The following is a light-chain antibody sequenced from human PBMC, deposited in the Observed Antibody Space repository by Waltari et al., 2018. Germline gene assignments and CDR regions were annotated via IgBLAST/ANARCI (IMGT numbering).Light chain of an antibody. CDR2: KAP. Sequence: DIQMTQSPSTLSASVGDRVTITCRASQSISSWLAWYQQKPGKAPKLLIYKAPSLESGVPSRFSGSGSGTEFTLTISSLQPDDFATYYCQQYNSYSSGYTFGQGTKLEIK. V-gene: IGKV1-5*03. CDR1: QSISSW. CDR3: QQYNSYSSGYT. J-gene: IGKJ2*01.